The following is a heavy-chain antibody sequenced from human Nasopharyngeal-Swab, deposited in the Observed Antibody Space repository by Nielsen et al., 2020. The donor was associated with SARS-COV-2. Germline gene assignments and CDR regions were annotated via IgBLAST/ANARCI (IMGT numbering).Heavy chain of an antibody. V-gene: IGHV4-38-2*02. CDR3: ARDIVVVPAALSQYYFDY. J-gene: IGHJ4*02. CDR1: GYSIGSGYY. CDR2: IYHSGST. D-gene: IGHD2-2*01. Sequence: SETLSLTCTVSGYSIGSGYYWGWIRQPPGKGLEWIGSIYHSGSTYYNPSLKSRVTISVDTSKNQFSMKLSSVTAADTAVYYCARDIVVVPAALSQYYFDYWGQGTLVTVSS.